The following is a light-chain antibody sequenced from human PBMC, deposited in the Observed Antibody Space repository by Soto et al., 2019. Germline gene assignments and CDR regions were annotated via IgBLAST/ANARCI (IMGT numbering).Light chain of an antibody. Sequence: EIVLTQSPATLSLSPGERVTLSCRASQSISSHLAWYQQKPGQAPRLLMYDASNRATGIPARFSGSGSGTDFTLTISSLEPEDFAVYYCQQRSSWPLTFGGGTKVEIK. CDR3: QQRSSWPLT. J-gene: IGKJ4*01. CDR2: DAS. CDR1: QSISSH. V-gene: IGKV3-11*01.